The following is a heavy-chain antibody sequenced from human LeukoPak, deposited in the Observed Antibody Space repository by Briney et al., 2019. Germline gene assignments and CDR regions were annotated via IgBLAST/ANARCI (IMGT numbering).Heavy chain of an antibody. CDR2: IYSSGST. CDR1: GASINSGSNY. D-gene: IGHD3-10*01. CDR3: ARRTNMGRHDY. Sequence: SETLSLTCRVSGASINSGSNYWGWIRQPPGKTLEWIGSIYSSGSTNYNPSLKSRVTISVDTSKNQFSLKLSSVTAADTAVYYCARRTNMGRHDYWGQGTLVTVSS. V-gene: IGHV4-39*07. J-gene: IGHJ4*02.